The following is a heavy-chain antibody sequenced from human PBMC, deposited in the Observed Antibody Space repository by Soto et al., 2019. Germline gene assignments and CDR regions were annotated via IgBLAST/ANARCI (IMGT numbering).Heavy chain of an antibody. CDR3: ARAMVRGVYFQH. CDR1: SGSISTYY. Sequence: PSETLSLTCTVSSGSISTYYWSWIRQPPGKGLEWIGEINHSGSTNYNPSLKSRVTISVDTSKNQFSLKLSSVTAADTAVYYCARAMVRGVYFQHWGQGTLVTVSS. D-gene: IGHD3-10*01. CDR2: INHSGST. J-gene: IGHJ1*01. V-gene: IGHV4-34*01.